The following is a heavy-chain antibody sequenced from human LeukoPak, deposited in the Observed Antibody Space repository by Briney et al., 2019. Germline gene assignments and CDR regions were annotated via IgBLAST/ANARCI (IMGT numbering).Heavy chain of an antibody. CDR1: GFTFDGYA. V-gene: IGHV3-21*01. J-gene: IGHJ4*02. CDR2: IGSKTGNI. D-gene: IGHD4/OR15-4a*01. Sequence: GGSLRLSCAASGFTFDGYAMRWVRQAPGKGLEWVSFIGSKTGNIYYGDSVKGRFTISRDDAKNSIYLQMNSLRVEDTAVYYCAREREPLDYGDSTNLDYWGQGTLVTVSS. CDR3: AREREPLDYGDSTNLDY.